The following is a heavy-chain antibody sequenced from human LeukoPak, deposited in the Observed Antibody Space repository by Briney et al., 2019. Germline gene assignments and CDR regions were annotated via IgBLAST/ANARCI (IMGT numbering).Heavy chain of an antibody. J-gene: IGHJ5*02. CDR1: GASMSTHY. CDR3: ASSRITIFGVVPDWFDP. D-gene: IGHD3-3*01. CDR2: LLDSWRT. V-gene: IGHV4-59*11. Sequence: SETLSLTCTVSGASMSTHYWSWLRQPPGKGLEWIGYLLDSWRTKDNPSLQSRVTLSADTSKNQFSLKLSSVTAADTAVYYCASSRITIFGVVPDWFDPWGQGTLVTVSS.